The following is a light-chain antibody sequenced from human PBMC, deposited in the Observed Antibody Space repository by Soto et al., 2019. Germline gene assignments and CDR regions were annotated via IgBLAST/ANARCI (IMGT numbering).Light chain of an antibody. CDR1: XXXVGGYNY. V-gene: IGLV2-14*01. CDR3: SSYTSSSTYV. J-gene: IGLJ1*01. CDR2: DVS. Sequence: QSALTQPASVSGSPGQSITISCTGTXXXVGGYNYVSWYQQHPGKAPKLMIYDVSNRPSGVSNRFSGSKSGNTASLTISGLQAXXEAXYYCSSYTSSSTYVFGTGTKLTVL.